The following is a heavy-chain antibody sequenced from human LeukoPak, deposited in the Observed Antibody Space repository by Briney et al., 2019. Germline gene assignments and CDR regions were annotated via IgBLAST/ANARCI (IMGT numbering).Heavy chain of an antibody. J-gene: IGHJ4*02. CDR2: IYRGGTT. CDR3: ARFRNPDRQQVRFQYFDY. Sequence: PGGSLRLSCAVSGFTFSDYYMSWVRQAPGKGLDCVSVIYRGGTTYYADSVKGRFTISRDNSKNTLYLQMNSLRAEDTAVYYCARFRNPDRQQVRFQYFDYWGQGTLVSVSS. V-gene: IGHV3-66*01. D-gene: IGHD1-14*01. CDR1: GFTFSDYY.